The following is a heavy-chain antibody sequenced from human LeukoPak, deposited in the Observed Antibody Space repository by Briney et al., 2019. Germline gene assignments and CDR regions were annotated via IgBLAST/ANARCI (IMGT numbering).Heavy chain of an antibody. Sequence: GGSLRLSCAASGFTFSSYSMNWVRQAPGKGLEWVSSISSSSSYIYYADSVKGRFTISRDNAKNSLYLQMNSLRAEDTAVYYCARDESHDYGDWYYYYYMDVLGKGTTGTISS. V-gene: IGHV3-21*01. CDR3: ARDESHDYGDWYYYYYMDV. CDR1: GFTFSSYS. CDR2: ISSSSSYI. D-gene: IGHD4-17*01. J-gene: IGHJ6*03.